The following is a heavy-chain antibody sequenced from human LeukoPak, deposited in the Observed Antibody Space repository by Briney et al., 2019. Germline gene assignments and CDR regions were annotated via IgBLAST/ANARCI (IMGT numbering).Heavy chain of an antibody. J-gene: IGHJ4*02. D-gene: IGHD3-22*01. CDR1: GGSISSGGYY. Sequence: PSETLSLTCTVSGGSISSGGYYWNWIRQHPGKGLEWIGYIYYSGSTYYNPSLKSRDTISVDTSKNQFSLKLSSVTAADTAVYYCAREGDSSGYRLGYFDYWGQGTLVTVSS. CDR2: IYYSGST. CDR3: AREGDSSGYRLGYFDY. V-gene: IGHV4-31*03.